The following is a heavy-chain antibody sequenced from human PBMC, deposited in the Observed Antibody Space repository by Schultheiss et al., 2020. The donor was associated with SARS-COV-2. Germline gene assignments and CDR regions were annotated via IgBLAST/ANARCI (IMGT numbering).Heavy chain of an antibody. CDR1: GGSISSGGYY. CDR3: APYYYDSSGLNWFDP. D-gene: IGHD3-22*01. CDR2: IYYSGST. J-gene: IGHJ5*02. Sequence: SETLSLTCTVSGGSISSGGYYWSWIRQHPGKGLEWIGYIYYSGSTYYNPSLKSRVTISVDTSKNQFSLKLSSVTAADTAVYYCAPYYYDSSGLNWFDPRGQGTLVTVSS. V-gene: IGHV4-31*03.